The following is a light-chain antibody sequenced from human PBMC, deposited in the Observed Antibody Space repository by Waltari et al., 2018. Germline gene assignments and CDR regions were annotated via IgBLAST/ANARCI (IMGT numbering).Light chain of an antibody. V-gene: IGKV1-39*01. Sequence: DIQMTQSPSSLSASVGARVPITCRASQSISSYLNWDQQKPGKAPTPLSYAASSLQSGGPSRVSGSGSGTEFTLTIRSLQPEDCATYYWQQSYSTARTFGPGTKVDIK. CDR3: QQSYSTART. CDR2: AAS. J-gene: IGKJ3*01. CDR1: QSISSY.